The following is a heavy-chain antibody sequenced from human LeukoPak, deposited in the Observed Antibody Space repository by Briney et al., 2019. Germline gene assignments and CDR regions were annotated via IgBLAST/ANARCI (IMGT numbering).Heavy chain of an antibody. V-gene: IGHV4-59*12. Sequence: SETLSLTCTVSGGSISSYYWSWIRQPPGKGLEWIGYIYYSGSTYYNPSLKSRVTISVDTSKNQFSLKLSSVTAADTAVYYCARENVISIDYWGQGTLVTVSS. CDR1: GGSISSYY. CDR2: IYYSGST. D-gene: IGHD3-9*01. J-gene: IGHJ4*02. CDR3: ARENVISIDY.